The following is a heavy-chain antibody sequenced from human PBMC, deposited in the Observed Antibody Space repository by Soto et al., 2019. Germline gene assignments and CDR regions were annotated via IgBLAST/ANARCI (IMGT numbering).Heavy chain of an antibody. V-gene: IGHV3-9*01. J-gene: IGHJ3*02. CDR2: ISWNSGSI. D-gene: IGHD5-18*01. Sequence: EVQLVESGGGLVQPGRSLRLSCAASGFTFDDYAMHWVRQAPGKGLEWVSGISWNSGSIGYADSVKGRFTISRDNAKNSLYLQMNSLRAEDTALYYCAKDIFRRATAKLPPDIWGQGTMVTVSS. CDR1: GFTFDDYA. CDR3: AKDIFRRATAKLPPDI.